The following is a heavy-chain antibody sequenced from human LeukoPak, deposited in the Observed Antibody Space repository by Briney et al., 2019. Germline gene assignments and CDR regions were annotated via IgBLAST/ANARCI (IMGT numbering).Heavy chain of an antibody. J-gene: IGHJ5*02. Sequence: SETLSLTCTVYGGSFSAYYWSWIRQPPGKGLEWIGEINHSGSTNYTPSPQSRVTIPLHTAQTHFPRDRSSVTAAHTAVYCGARRDLSWFDPSGQGTLVTVS. CDR1: GGSFSAYY. V-gene: IGHV4-34*01. CDR2: INHSGST. D-gene: IGHD3-3*01. CDR3: ARRDLSWFDP.